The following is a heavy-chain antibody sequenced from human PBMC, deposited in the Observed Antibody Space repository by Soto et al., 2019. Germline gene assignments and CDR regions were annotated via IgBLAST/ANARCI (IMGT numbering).Heavy chain of an antibody. Sequence: EVQVVESGGDLVKPGGSLRLSCASSGFTFSTYTMNWVRQAPGKGLEWVSSINGRGNYIYYADSVKGRFTISRDNANNSLYLQMDRLRAEDTALYYCVREDGIVGANSAFDYWALGALVTVSS. J-gene: IGHJ4*02. CDR1: GFTFSTYT. D-gene: IGHD1-26*01. CDR3: VREDGIVGANSAFDY. V-gene: IGHV3-21*01. CDR2: INGRGNYI.